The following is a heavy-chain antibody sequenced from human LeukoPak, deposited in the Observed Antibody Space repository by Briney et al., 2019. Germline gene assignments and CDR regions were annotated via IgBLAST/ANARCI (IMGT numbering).Heavy chain of an antibody. CDR3: ATHGYSELRYFDWSTNE. CDR1: GFTYSSHW. Sequence: GGSLRLSCVVSGFTYSSHWMSWVRQAPGKGLEWVANIKEDGSGKYYVDSVKGRFTISRDNAKKSLYLQMDSLRAEDTAVYYCATHGYSELRYFDWSTNEWGQGTLVTVSS. D-gene: IGHD3-9*01. CDR2: IKEDGSGK. V-gene: IGHV3-7*01. J-gene: IGHJ4*02.